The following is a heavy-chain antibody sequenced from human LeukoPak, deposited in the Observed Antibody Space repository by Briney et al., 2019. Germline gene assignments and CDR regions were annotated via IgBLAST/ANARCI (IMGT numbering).Heavy chain of an antibody. V-gene: IGHV3-74*01. CDR2: INSDGSST. CDR1: GFTFSSYW. Sequence: QPGGSLRLSCAASGFTFSSYWMHWVRHAPGKGLVWVSRINSDGSSTSYADSVKGRFTISRDNAKSTLYLQMNSLRVEDTAVYYCARGYSSSWYNWFDPWGQGTLVTVSS. CDR3: ARGYSSSWYNWFDP. D-gene: IGHD6-13*01. J-gene: IGHJ5*02.